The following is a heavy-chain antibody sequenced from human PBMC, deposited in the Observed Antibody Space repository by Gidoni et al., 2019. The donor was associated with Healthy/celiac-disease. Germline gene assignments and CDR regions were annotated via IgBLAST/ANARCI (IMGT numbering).Heavy chain of an antibody. Sequence: QVQLQESGPGLVKPSETLSPTSISSYYWSWIRQPPGKGLEWIGYIYYSGSTNYNPSLKSRVTISVDTSKNQFSLKLSSVTAADTAVYYCARAPTAVDAFDIWGQGTMVTVSS. J-gene: IGHJ3*02. CDR2: IYYSGST. V-gene: IGHV4-59*01. CDR3: ARAPTAVDAFDI. CDR1: ISSYY. D-gene: IGHD4-4*01.